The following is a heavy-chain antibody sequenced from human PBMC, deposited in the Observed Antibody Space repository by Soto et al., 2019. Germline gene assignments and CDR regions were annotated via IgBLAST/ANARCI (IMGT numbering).Heavy chain of an antibody. J-gene: IGHJ6*02. V-gene: IGHV3-21*01. CDR3: ARGAGWDWLLGDYYGMDV. D-gene: IGHD3-9*01. CDR2: ISSSSSYI. Sequence: GGSLRLSCAASGFTFSSYSMNWVRQAPGKGLEWVSSISSSSSYIYYADSVKGRFTISRDNAKNSLYLQMNSLRAEDTAVYSCARGAGWDWLLGDYYGMDVWGQGTTVTVSS. CDR1: GFTFSSYS.